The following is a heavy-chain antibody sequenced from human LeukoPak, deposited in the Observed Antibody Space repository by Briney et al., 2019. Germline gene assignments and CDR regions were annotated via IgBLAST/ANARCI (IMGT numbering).Heavy chain of an antibody. V-gene: IGHV3-7*01. J-gene: IGHJ6*03. CDR3: ARDWGIAAAGTITYYYYYMDV. CDR1: GFTFSSYW. D-gene: IGHD6-13*01. CDR2: IKQDGSEK. Sequence: GGSLRLSCAASGFTFSSYWMSWVRQAPGKGLEWVANIKQDGSEKYYVDSVKGRFTISRDNAKNSLYLQMNSLRAEDTAVYYCARDWGIAAAGTITYYYYYMDVWGKGTTVTVSS.